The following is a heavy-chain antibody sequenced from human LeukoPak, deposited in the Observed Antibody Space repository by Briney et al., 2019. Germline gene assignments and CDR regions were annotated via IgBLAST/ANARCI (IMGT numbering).Heavy chain of an antibody. J-gene: IGHJ3*02. Sequence: ASVKVSCKASGYTFTSYGISWVRQAPGQGLEWMGWISAYNGNTNCAQKLQGRVTMTTDTSTSTAYMELRSLRSDDTAVYYCARDLFGVVTPPFDAFDIWGQGTMVTVSS. CDR3: ARDLFGVVTPPFDAFDI. D-gene: IGHD3-3*01. V-gene: IGHV1-18*01. CDR1: GYTFTSYG. CDR2: ISAYNGNT.